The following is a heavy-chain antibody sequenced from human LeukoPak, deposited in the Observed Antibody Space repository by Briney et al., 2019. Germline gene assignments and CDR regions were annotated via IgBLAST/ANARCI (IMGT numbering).Heavy chain of an antibody. V-gene: IGHV3-74*01. CDR2: IKSDGSNT. D-gene: IGHD3-10*01. CDR1: GFTFSSYW. CDR3: ARARRSGGITMVRGVKDRGWFDP. J-gene: IGHJ5*02. Sequence: GGSLRLSCAASGFTFSSYWMHWVRQAPGKGLVWVSRIKSDGSNTNYADSVKGRFTISRDNAKNTLHLQMNSLRAEDTAVYYCARARRSGGITMVRGVKDRGWFDPWGQGTLVTVSS.